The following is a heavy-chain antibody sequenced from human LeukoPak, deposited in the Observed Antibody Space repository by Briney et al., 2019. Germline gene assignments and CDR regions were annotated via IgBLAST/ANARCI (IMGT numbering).Heavy chain of an antibody. CDR1: GFTFSSYA. J-gene: IGHJ5*02. CDR2: ISSSGSGT. Sequence: GGSLRLSCAASGFTFSSYAMSWVRQAPGKGLEWVPVISSSGSGTYYADSVRGRFTISRDNSKNTLDLQMHSLRAEDTAVYYCAKGPTYTSSSRFDPWGQGTLVTVSS. V-gene: IGHV3-23*01. CDR3: AKGPTYTSSSRFDP. D-gene: IGHD6-6*01.